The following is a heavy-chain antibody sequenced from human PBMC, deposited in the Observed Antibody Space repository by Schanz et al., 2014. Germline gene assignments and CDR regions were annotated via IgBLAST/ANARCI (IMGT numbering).Heavy chain of an antibody. V-gene: IGHV4-39*01. CDR3: ARPNSASYRIYYFDY. J-gene: IGHJ4*02. CDR1: GDSISTSYY. CDR2: VYYSGGS. D-gene: IGHD1-26*01. Sequence: QVQLQESGPGLVKPSETLSLTCTVSGDSISTSYYWGWIRQPPGKGLEWIGSVYYSGGSYYNPSPKTRATSPVDPSKNQSSLRLSFLTAADTAVYYCARPNSASYRIYYFDYWGQGTLVTVSS.